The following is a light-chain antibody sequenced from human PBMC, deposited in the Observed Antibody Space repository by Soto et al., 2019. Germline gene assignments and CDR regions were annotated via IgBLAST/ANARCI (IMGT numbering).Light chain of an antibody. V-gene: IGLV2-11*01. CDR3: CSYAGTYTRV. CDR1: SSDVDNYNN. Sequence: QSVLTQPRSVSGSPGQSVTISCTRTSSDVDNYNNVSWYQQHPGKAPKLLIYDVNKRPSGVPYRFSGSKSGNTASLTISGLQAGDEADYYCCSYAGTYTRVFGTGTEVTVL. CDR2: DVN. J-gene: IGLJ1*01.